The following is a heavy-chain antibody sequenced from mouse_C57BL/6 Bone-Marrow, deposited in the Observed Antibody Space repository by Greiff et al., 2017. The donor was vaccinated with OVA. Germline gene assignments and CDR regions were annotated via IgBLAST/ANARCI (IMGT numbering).Heavy chain of an antibody. D-gene: IGHD2-3*01. CDR2: ISNGGGST. CDR1: GFTFSDYY. Sequence: EVQLVESGGGLVQPGGSLKLSCAASGFTFSDYYMYWVRQTPEKRLEWVAYISNGGGSTYYPDTVKGRFTISRDNAKNTLYLQMSRLKSEDTAMYYCARHKDGYPWYFDVWGTGTTVTVSS. V-gene: IGHV5-12*01. J-gene: IGHJ1*03. CDR3: ARHKDGYPWYFDV.